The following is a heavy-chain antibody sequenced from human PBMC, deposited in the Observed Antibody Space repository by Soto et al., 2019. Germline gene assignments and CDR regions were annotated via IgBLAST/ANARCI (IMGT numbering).Heavy chain of an antibody. V-gene: IGHV2-5*01. D-gene: IGHD3-16*01. CDR1: GFSLSTTGVG. CDR2: IYWHDDK. J-gene: IGHJ4*01. Sequence: SGPTLVNPTQTLTLTCTFSGFSLSTTGVGVSWIRQPPGKALEWLALIYWHDDKRYSPSLKSRLTITKDTSKNQVVLTMTNVDPVDTATYYCARRGGATVGLYYFDYWGQGALVTVSS. CDR3: ARRGGATVGLYYFDY.